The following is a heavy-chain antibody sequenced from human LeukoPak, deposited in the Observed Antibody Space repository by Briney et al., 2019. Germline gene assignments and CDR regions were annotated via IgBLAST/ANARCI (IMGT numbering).Heavy chain of an antibody. J-gene: IGHJ4*02. Sequence: GGSLRLSCAVSRITFRNAWMSWVRQAPGKGLEWVARIGSKTEGETKEYAASVKGRFTISRDDSRSRLYLQMNSLKTGDTAVYYCATGVVTGTSRWGQGTLVTVSS. D-gene: IGHD1-1*01. V-gene: IGHV3-15*04. CDR3: ATGVVTGTSR. CDR1: RITFRNAW. CDR2: IGSKTEGETK.